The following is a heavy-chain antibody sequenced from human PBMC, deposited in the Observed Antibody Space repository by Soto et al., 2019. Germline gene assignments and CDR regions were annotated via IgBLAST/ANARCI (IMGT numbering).Heavy chain of an antibody. J-gene: IGHJ4*02. V-gene: IGHV6-1*01. CDR2: TYYRSKWFN. D-gene: IGHD6-19*01. CDR3: ARELRRGSVRYWTEY. Sequence: PSQTLSLTCAISGDSVSSNSAAWNWIRQSPSGGLEWLGRTYYRSKWFNDYAASVESRIIISPDTSKNQFSLQLNSVIPEDTAVYFCARELRRGSVRYWTEYWGQGTVVTVSS. CDR1: GDSVSSNSAA.